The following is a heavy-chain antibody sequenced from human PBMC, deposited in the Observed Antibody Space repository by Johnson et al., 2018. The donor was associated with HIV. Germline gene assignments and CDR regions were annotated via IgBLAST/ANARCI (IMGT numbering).Heavy chain of an antibody. Sequence: QVQLVESGGGVVQPGRPLRLSCAASGFSFSNYGMAWVRQAPGTGLAWVAVISFAGVQTYYADSVKGRFTISSDNSKNTVSLQMNRVRGEDTAVYYCARDRAQVDDPNDAFDIWGRGTVVTVSS. J-gene: IGHJ3*02. CDR2: ISFAGVQT. CDR1: GFSFSNYG. V-gene: IGHV3-30*03. CDR3: ARDRAQVDDPNDAFDI. D-gene: IGHD1-1*01.